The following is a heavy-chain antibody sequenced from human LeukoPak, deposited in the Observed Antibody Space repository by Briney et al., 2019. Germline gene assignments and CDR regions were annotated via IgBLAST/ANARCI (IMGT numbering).Heavy chain of an antibody. CDR1: GFTFSSYS. J-gene: IGHJ4*02. Sequence: GGSLRLSCAASGFTFSSYSMNWVRQAPGKGLEWVSSISSSSSYIYYADSVKGRFTISRDNAKNSLYLQMNSLRAEDTAVYYCARDSNGNSYARPPYYFDYLGQGTLVTVSS. V-gene: IGHV3-21*01. CDR3: ARDSNGNSYARPPYYFDY. CDR2: ISSSSSYI. D-gene: IGHD5-18*01.